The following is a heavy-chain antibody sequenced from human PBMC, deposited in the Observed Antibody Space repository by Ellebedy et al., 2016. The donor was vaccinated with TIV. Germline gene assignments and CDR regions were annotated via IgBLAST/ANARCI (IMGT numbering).Heavy chain of an antibody. Sequence: AASVKVSCKASGDTFKDYAISWVRQAPGQGLEWMGGIVAVFGIANYAQKFEGRVTVTADKSTTTAYMELSGLRPDDTAMYYCARWVYNYGPRLFYFDYWGQGTLVTVSS. V-gene: IGHV1-69*10. CDR1: GDTFKDYA. CDR2: IVAVFGIA. CDR3: ARWVYNYGPRLFYFDY. J-gene: IGHJ4*02. D-gene: IGHD5-18*01.